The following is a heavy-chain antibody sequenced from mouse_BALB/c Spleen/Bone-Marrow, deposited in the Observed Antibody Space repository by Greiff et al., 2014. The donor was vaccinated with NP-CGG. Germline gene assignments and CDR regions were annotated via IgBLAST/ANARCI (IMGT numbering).Heavy chain of an antibody. CDR2: IDPANDNT. D-gene: IGHD1-1*01. CDR3: ASDFYGSSYGFAY. V-gene: IGHV14-3*02. Sequence: EVQLQQSGAELVKPGASVKLSCTASGFNIKDTYMHWVKQRPEQGLEWIGRIDPANDNTKYDPKFQGKATIAADTSSNTAYLQLSTLTSEDTAVYYCASDFYGSSYGFAYWGQGTLVTVSA. J-gene: IGHJ3*01. CDR1: GFNIKDTY.